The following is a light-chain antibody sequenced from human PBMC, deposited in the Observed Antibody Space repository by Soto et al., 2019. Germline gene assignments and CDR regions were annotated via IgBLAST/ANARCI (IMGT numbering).Light chain of an antibody. V-gene: IGKV1-33*01. J-gene: IGKJ5*01. CDR3: QHYDHLPIT. CDR1: QDISNY. Sequence: DIQMTQSPSSLSASVGDRVTITCQASQDISNYLNWYQQKPGEAPKLLIYDASNLETGVPPRFSGSGSGTDFTLTISSLQPEDVATYYCQHYDHLPITFGQGTRLEIK. CDR2: DAS.